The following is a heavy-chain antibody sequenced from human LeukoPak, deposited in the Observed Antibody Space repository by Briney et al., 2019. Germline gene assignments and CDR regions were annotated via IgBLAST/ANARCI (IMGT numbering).Heavy chain of an antibody. CDR1: GYTFTHHG. V-gene: IGHV1-18*01. CDR2: ISCYNGDT. D-gene: IGHD2-2*01. J-gene: IGHJ3*02. Sequence: ASVKVSCKASGYTFTHHGITWVRQAPGQGLEWMGWISCYNGDTQYAQNLQGRDTMTRNTSISTAYMELSSLRSEDTAVYYCAIILGYCSSTSCHDAFDIWGQGTMVTVSS. CDR3: AIILGYCSSTSCHDAFDI.